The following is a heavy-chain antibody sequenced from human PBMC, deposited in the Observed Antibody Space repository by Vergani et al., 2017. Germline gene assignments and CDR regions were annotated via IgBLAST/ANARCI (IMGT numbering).Heavy chain of an antibody. V-gene: IGHV4-30-2*05. CDR3: ASSFYDSSGYYSFTTDWYFDL. Sequence: QLQLQESGSGLVKPSQTLSLTCAVSGGSISSGGYSWSWIRQPPGKGLEWIGYIYYSGSTYYNPSLKSRVTIAVDTSKNQFSLKLSSVTAADTAVYYCASSFYDSSGYYSFTTDWYFDLWGRGTLFTVSS. D-gene: IGHD3-22*01. CDR1: GGSISSGGYS. CDR2: IYYSGST. J-gene: IGHJ2*01.